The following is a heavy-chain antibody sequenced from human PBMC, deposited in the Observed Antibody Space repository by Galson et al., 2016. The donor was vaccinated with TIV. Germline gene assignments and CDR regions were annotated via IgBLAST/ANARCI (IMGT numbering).Heavy chain of an antibody. CDR2: ISSSGSYI. V-gene: IGHV3-21*01. J-gene: IGHJ4*02. CDR1: GFTFSDYT. D-gene: IGHD6-19*01. CDR3: ARVIGISVAGPLDQ. Sequence: SLRLSCAASGFTFSDYTMNWVRQAPGKGLEWVSSISSSGSYIYYADSVKGRFTVSRDKAKNSLYLDMTSLRAGDTAVYYCARVIGISVAGPLDQWGQGTLVTVSS.